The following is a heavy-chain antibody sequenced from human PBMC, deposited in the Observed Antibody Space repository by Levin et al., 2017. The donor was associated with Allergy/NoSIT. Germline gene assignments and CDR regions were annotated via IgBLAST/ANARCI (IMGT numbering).Heavy chain of an antibody. CDR1: GFTFDDYA. CDR3: AKDNVKEQLGEFDP. CDR2: ISWNSGSI. Sequence: GGSLRLSCAASGFTFDDYAMHWVRQAPGKGLEWVSGISWNSGSIGYADSVKGRFTISRDNAKNSLYLQMNSLRAEDTALYYCAKDNVKEQLGEFDPWGQGTLVTVSS. J-gene: IGHJ5*02. V-gene: IGHV3-9*01. D-gene: IGHD6-6*01.